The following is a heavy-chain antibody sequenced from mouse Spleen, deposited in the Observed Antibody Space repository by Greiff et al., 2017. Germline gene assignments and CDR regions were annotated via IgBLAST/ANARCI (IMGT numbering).Heavy chain of an antibody. CDR2: ISSGGSYT. J-gene: IGHJ3*01. CDR3: ARGNPFAY. Sequence: EVQLQESGGGLVKPGGSLKLSCAASGFTFSSYAMSWVRQSPEKRLAWVAEISSGGSYTYYPDTVTGRFTISRDNAKNTLYLEMSSLRSEDTAMYYCARGNPFAYWGQGTLVTVSA. V-gene: IGHV5-9-4*01. CDR1: GFTFSSYA.